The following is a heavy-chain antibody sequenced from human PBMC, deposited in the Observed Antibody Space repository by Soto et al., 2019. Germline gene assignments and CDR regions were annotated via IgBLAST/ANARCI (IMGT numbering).Heavy chain of an antibody. CDR1: GGSISSYY. CDR2: IYYSGST. Sequence: PSETLSLTCTVSGGSISSYYWSWIRQPPGKGLEWIGYIYYSGSTNYNPSLKSRVTISVDTSKNQFSLKLSSVTAADTAVYYCARLLGATVTTYFDYWGQGTLVTVSS. CDR3: ARLLGATVTTYFDY. J-gene: IGHJ4*02. D-gene: IGHD4-17*01. V-gene: IGHV4-59*08.